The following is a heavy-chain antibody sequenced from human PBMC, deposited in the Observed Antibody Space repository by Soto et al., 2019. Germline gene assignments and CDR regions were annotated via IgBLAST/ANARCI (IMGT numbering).Heavy chain of an antibody. CDR3: SSLVLGGAIAVVPTAVFDL. V-gene: IGHV4-39*02. CDR2: IYYSGNT. J-gene: IGHJ5*02. CDR1: CGSISNRSYY. D-gene: IGHD2-2*01. Sequence: ASVMLALTRTVACGSISNRSYYRGWNRQPPGKGLEWIGSIYYSGNTDYNPSLKNRITISAYTSKNHISLKLRSVTAADTAEYECSSLVLGGAIAVVPTAVFDLWGQGTLVTVSS.